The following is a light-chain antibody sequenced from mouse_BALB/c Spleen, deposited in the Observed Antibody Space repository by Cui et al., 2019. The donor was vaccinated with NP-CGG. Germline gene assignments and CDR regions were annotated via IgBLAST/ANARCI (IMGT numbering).Light chain of an antibody. CDR3: ALWYSNHWV. Sequence: QAVVTQESALTTAPGETVTLTFRSSTGAVTTSNYANWFQEKPDHLFTGLIGGTNNRAPGVPARFSGSLIGDKAALTITGAQTEDEAIYFCALWYSNHWVFGGGTKLTVL. V-gene: IGLV1*01. CDR1: TGAVTTSNY. J-gene: IGLJ1*01. CDR2: GTN.